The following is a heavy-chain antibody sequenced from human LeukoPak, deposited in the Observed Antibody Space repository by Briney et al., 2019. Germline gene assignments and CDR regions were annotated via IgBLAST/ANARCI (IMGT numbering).Heavy chain of an antibody. Sequence: SETLSLTCAVYGGSFSGYCWSWIRQPPGKGLEWIGEINHSGSTNYNPSLKSRVTISVDTSKNQFSLKLSSVTAADTAVYYCARGAYSSSWPYGMDVWGQGTTVTVSS. J-gene: IGHJ6*02. D-gene: IGHD6-13*01. CDR2: INHSGST. CDR3: ARGAYSSSWPYGMDV. V-gene: IGHV4-34*01. CDR1: GGSFSGYC.